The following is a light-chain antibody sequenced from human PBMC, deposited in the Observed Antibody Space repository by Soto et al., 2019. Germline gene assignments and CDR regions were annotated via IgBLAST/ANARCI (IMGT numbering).Light chain of an antibody. CDR1: QSISSW. J-gene: IGKJ1*01. CDR2: KAS. CDR3: QQYGSSAWT. V-gene: IGKV1-5*03. Sequence: DIQMTQSPSTLSASVGDRVTITCRASQSISSWLAWYQQKPGKAPKLLIYKASSLESGVPSRFSGSGSGTEFTLTISSLQPDDFATYYCQQYGSSAWTFGQGTKVDIK.